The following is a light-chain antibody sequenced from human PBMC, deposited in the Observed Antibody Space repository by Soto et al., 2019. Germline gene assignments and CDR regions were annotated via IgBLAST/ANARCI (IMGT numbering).Light chain of an antibody. Sequence: QSALTQPASVSGSPGQSITISCTGTSSDVGSYNLVSWYQQHPGKAPKLMIYEVNNRPSGVSHRFSGSKSGNTASLTISGLQADDEADYYCSSFASSHTFVFGTGTKVTVL. CDR3: SSFASSHTFV. CDR1: SSDVGSYNL. V-gene: IGLV2-14*02. CDR2: EVN. J-gene: IGLJ1*01.